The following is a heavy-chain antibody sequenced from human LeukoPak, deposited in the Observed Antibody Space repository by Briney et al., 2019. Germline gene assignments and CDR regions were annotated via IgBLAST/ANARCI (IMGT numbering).Heavy chain of an antibody. D-gene: IGHD6-19*01. CDR3: ARGKVAGHFDY. Sequence: PSETLSLTCTVSGGSISSSSYYWGWIRQPPGKGLEWIGSIYYSGSTYYNPSLKSRVTISVDTSKNQFSLKLSSVTAADTAVYYCARGKVAGHFDYWGQGTLVTVSS. CDR1: GGSISSSSYY. V-gene: IGHV4-39*07. J-gene: IGHJ4*02. CDR2: IYYSGST.